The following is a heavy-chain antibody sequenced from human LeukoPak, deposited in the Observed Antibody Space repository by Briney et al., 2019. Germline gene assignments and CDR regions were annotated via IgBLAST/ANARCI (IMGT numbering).Heavy chain of an antibody. V-gene: IGHV3-48*02. D-gene: IGHD6-19*01. CDR1: GASISSYY. J-gene: IGHJ4*02. CDR3: ARKVAATTDFDF. Sequence: ETLSLTCTVSGASISSYYWSWIRQPPGKGLEWVSYISGSSSAIYYADSVKGRFTISRDNAKNSLYLQMNSLRDEDTAVYYCARKVAATTDFDFWGQGTLVTVSS. CDR2: ISGSSSAI.